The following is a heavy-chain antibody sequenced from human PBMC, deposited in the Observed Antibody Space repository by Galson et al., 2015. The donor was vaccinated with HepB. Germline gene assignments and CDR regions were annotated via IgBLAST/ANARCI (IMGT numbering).Heavy chain of an antibody. J-gene: IGHJ6*02. CDR2: IIPIFGTA. Sequence: SVKVSCKASGGTFSSYAISWVRQAPGQGLEWTGGIIPIFGTANYAQKFQGRVTITADESTSTAYMELSSLRSEDTAVYYCASPYCSSTSCRRIYYYGMDVWGQGTTVTVSS. CDR1: GGTFSSYA. D-gene: IGHD2-2*01. V-gene: IGHV1-69*13. CDR3: ASPYCSSTSCRRIYYYGMDV.